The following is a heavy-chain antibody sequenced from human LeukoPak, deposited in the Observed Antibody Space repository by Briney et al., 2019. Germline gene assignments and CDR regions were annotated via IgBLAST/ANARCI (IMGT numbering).Heavy chain of an antibody. J-gene: IGHJ4*02. CDR1: GFTVSSTY. CDR2: IYNGGST. D-gene: IGHD5-18*01. Sequence: PGGSLRLSCAASGFTVSSTYMSWVRQAPGKGLEWVSVIYNGGSTYYADSVKGRFTISRDTSKNTAYLQLNSLRTEDTAVYYCARDGEYSYGYGFDYWGQGTLVTVSS. CDR3: ARDGEYSYGYGFDY. V-gene: IGHV3-66*01.